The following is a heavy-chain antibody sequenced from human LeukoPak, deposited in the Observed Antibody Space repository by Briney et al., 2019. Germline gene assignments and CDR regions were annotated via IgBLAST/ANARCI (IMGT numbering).Heavy chain of an antibody. CDR3: ARGGGGIVGATSYFDY. D-gene: IGHD1-26*01. Sequence: GGSLRLSCAASGFTFSSYSMNWVRQAPGKGLEWVSSISSSSSYIYYADSVKGRFTISRDNAKNSLYLQMNSLRAEDTAVYYCARGGGGIVGATSYFDYWGQGTLVTVSS. CDR2: ISSSSSYI. CDR1: GFTFSSYS. V-gene: IGHV3-21*01. J-gene: IGHJ4*02.